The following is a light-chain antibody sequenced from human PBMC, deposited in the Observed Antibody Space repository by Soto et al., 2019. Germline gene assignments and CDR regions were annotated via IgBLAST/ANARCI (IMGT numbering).Light chain of an antibody. CDR1: QSVSNNY. CDR3: QQYGSSGT. J-gene: IGKJ1*01. V-gene: IGKV3-20*01. CDR2: GAS. Sequence: EIVLTQSPGTQSLSPGERANLSCRASQSVSNNYLAWYQQKPGQAPRLLIYGASNRATGIPDRFSGSGSGTDFTLTISRLEPEDFAVYYCQQYGSSGTFGQGTKVDI.